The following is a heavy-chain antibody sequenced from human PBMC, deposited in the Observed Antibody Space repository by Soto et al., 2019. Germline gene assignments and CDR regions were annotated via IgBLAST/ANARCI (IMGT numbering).Heavy chain of an antibody. V-gene: IGHV3-33*01. J-gene: IGHJ3*02. CDR3: ARAMTTVTHDAFDI. D-gene: IGHD4-17*01. Sequence: QVQLVESGGGVVQPGRSLRLSCAASGFTFSSYGMHWVRQAPGKGLEWVAVIWYDGSNKYYADSVKGRFTISRDNSKNTLYLLMNSLRAEDTAVYYCARAMTTVTHDAFDIWGQGTMVTVSS. CDR1: GFTFSSYG. CDR2: IWYDGSNK.